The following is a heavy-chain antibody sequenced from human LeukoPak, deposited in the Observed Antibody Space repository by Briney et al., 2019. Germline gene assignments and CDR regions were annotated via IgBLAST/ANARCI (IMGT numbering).Heavy chain of an antibody. CDR1: GGSISSYY. J-gene: IGHJ5*02. CDR3: ARLLGYCSSTSCGRGWFDP. Sequence: SETLSLTCTGSGGSISSYYWSWLRQPPGKGLEGMGYIYYSGSTNYNPSLKSRVTISLDTCKNQFSLKLTSVTAADTAVYYCARLLGYCSSTSCGRGWFDPWGQGTLVTVSS. CDR2: IYYSGST. D-gene: IGHD2-2*01. V-gene: IGHV4-59*08.